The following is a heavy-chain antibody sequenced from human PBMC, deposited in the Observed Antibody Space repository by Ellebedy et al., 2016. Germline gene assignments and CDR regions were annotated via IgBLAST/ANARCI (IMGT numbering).Heavy chain of an antibody. CDR2: IIPILGIA. V-gene: IGHV1-69*04. J-gene: IGHJ2*01. CDR3: ARVPHGSDPYWYFDL. CDR1: GGTFSSYA. D-gene: IGHD3-10*01. Sequence: SVKVSXXASGGTFSSYAISWVRQAPGQGLEWMGRIIPILGIANYAQKFQGRVTITADKSTSTAYMELSSLRSEDTAVYYCARVPHGSDPYWYFDLWGRGTLVTVSS.